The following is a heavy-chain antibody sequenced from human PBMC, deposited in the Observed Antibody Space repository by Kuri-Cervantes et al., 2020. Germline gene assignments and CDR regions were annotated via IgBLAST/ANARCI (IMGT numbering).Heavy chain of an antibody. CDR2: ISSSGSTI. Sequence: GESLKISCAASGFTFSSYSMNWVRQAPGKGLEWVSYISSSGSTIYYADSVKGRFTISRDNAKNSLYLQMNSLRAEDTAVYYCARGFGGHTQPDAFDIWGQGTMVTVSS. J-gene: IGHJ3*02. CDR1: GFTFSSYS. CDR3: ARGFGGHTQPDAFDI. D-gene: IGHD2-15*01. V-gene: IGHV3-48*04.